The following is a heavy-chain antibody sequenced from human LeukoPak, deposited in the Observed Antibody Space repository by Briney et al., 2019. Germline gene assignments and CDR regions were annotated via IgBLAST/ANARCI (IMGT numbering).Heavy chain of an antibody. D-gene: IGHD3-22*01. CDR2: IYHSGGT. CDR1: GGSIRSGGYY. Sequence: PSQTLSLTCTVPGGSIRSGGYYWSWISQYPGKGMEQTEHIYHSGGTYSTPSLKRQLTISVDPSKNQFSLTVNSRAAADTAVYYCARCSESGAYYSIDYWGQGTLVTVSS. J-gene: IGHJ4*02. V-gene: IGHV4-31*01. CDR3: ARCSESGAYYSIDY.